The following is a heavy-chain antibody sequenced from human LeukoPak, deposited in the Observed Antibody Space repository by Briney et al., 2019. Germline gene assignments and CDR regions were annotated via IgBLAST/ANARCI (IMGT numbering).Heavy chain of an antibody. CDR1: GFTFSSYG. CDR2: ISGSGGST. V-gene: IGHV3-23*01. D-gene: IGHD1-7*01. Sequence: PGGSLRLSCAASGFTFSSYGMSWVRQAPGKGLEWVSAISGSGGSTYYADSVKGRFTISRDNYKNTLFLQMNSLRAEDTAVYYCAKRRGLELLYYYYMDVWGKGTTVTVSS. J-gene: IGHJ6*03. CDR3: AKRRGLELLYYYYMDV.